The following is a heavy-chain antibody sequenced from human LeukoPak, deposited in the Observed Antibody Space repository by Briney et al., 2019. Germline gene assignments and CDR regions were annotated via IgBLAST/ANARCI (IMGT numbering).Heavy chain of an antibody. CDR1: GYSITSTYW. J-gene: IGHJ4*02. Sequence: PSETLSLTCAVSGYSITSTYWWGWIRPTPGRGLEWIGSLHHSGSTSYSPSLKSRVTISVDTSKNQFSRRLSSVTAADTAVYYCARVGGDDSTGHYSVDYWGQGTLVTVSS. V-gene: IGHV4-38-2*01. D-gene: IGHD3-22*01. CDR2: LHHSGST. CDR3: ARVGGDDSTGHYSVDY.